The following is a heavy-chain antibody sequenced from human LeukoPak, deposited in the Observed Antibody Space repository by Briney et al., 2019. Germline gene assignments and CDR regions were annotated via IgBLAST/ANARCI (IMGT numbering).Heavy chain of an antibody. J-gene: IGHJ4*02. D-gene: IGHD3-10*01. Sequence: GSLRLSCIASGFTFSFDGMSWFRQAPGKGLEWVAFIRSKSYGGTSEYAASVRGRFTVSRDDSKSIAYLQMESLKTEDTAVYYCSRDFGRFGLDFWGQGTPVTVSS. CDR3: SRDFGRFGLDF. CDR1: GFTFSFDG. CDR2: IRSKSYGGTS. V-gene: IGHV3-49*03.